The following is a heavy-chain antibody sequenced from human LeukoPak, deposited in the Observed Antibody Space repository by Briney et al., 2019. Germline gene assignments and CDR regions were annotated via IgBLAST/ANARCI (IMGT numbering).Heavy chain of an antibody. D-gene: IGHD6-19*01. Sequence: SVTVSCKASGGTFSSYAISWVRQAPGQGLEWMGRIIPILGIANYAQKFQGRVTITADKSTSTAYMELSSLRSEDTAVYYCARDRRVAVAGSSNYWGQGTLVTVSS. J-gene: IGHJ4*02. CDR2: IIPILGIA. V-gene: IGHV1-69*04. CDR3: ARDRRVAVAGSSNY. CDR1: GGTFSSYA.